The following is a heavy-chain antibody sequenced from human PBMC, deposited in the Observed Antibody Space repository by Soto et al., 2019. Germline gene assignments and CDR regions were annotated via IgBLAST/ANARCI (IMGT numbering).Heavy chain of an antibody. D-gene: IGHD3-3*01. J-gene: IGHJ6*02. CDR3: ARGNRPIFGVPDPPYYYYGMDV. Sequence: QVQLVQSGAEVKKPGSSVKVSCKASGGTFSSYAISWVRQAPGQGLEWMGGIIPIFATANYAQKFQGRVMITVDESTTTAYMDLSSLRSEDTAVYYCARGNRPIFGVPDPPYYYYGMDVWGQGTTVTVSS. CDR1: GGTFSSYA. V-gene: IGHV1-69*01. CDR2: IIPIFATA.